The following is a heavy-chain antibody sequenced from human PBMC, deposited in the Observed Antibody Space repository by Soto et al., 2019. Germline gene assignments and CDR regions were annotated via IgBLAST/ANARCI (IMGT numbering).Heavy chain of an antibody. D-gene: IGHD6-13*01. CDR3: ARGLGAPSGYSSGWSPAKKYKWFDP. CDR2: INHSGST. V-gene: IGHV4-34*01. Sequence: SETLSLTCAVYGGSFSGYYWSWIRQPPGKGLEWIGEINHSGSTNYNPSLKSRVTISVDTSKNQFSLKLSSVTAADTAVYYCARGLGAPSGYSSGWSPAKKYKWFDPWGQGTLVTVSS. J-gene: IGHJ5*02. CDR1: GGSFSGYY.